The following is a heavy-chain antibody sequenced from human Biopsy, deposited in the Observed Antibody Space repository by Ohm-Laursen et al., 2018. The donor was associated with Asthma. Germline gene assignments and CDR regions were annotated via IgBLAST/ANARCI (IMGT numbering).Heavy chain of an antibody. CDR1: GFSFNSYG. Sequence: SLRLSCAASGFSFNSYGMHWVRQAPGKGLGWVSYISSSGATIYYADSVRGRFTISRDNAKNSLYLQMNSLRAEDTAVYYCARVMELELLDYWGQGTLVTVSS. CDR2: ISSSGATI. V-gene: IGHV3-48*04. J-gene: IGHJ4*02. CDR3: ARVMELELLDY. D-gene: IGHD1-7*01.